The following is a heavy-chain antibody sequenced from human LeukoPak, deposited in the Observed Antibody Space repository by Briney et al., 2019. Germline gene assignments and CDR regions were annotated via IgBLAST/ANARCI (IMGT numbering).Heavy chain of an antibody. J-gene: IGHJ4*02. CDR1: GFTFSGYS. V-gene: IGHV3-48*04. Sequence: GGSLRLSCAASGFTFSGYSMNWVRQAPGKGLEWVSYISSSSSTIYYADSVKGRFTISRDNAKNSLYLQMNSLRAEDTAVYYCARDLPDRHTIAPLGYWGQGTLVTVSS. CDR2: ISSSSSTI. D-gene: IGHD3-9*01. CDR3: ARDLPDRHTIAPLGY.